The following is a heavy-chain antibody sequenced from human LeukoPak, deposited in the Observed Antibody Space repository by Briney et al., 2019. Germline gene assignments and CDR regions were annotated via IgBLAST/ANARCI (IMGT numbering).Heavy chain of an antibody. CDR3: ARDLSHTFDY. CDR1: GFAFSSSW. CDR2: INSDGTYT. Sequence: GGSLRLSCAASGFAFSSSWMLWVRQAPGKGLVWVSRINSDGTYTNYADSVKGRFTISRDNAKNTLYLQMNGLRAEDTAVYYCARDLSHTFDYWGQGTLVTVSS. V-gene: IGHV3-74*01. J-gene: IGHJ4*02.